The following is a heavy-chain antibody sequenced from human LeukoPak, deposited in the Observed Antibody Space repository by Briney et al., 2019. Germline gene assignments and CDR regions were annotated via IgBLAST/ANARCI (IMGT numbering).Heavy chain of an antibody. CDR1: GFSFGGFY. CDR3: AQRGAQGYMDV. Sequence: GGSLRLSCEDSGFSFGGFYMHWVRQAPGKGLEWVSSINGDGEYTVYAASVKGRFTISRDNSKNTLTLQMSSLRAEDTALYSCAQRGAQGYMDVWGKGTTVIVSS. V-gene: IGHV3-20*04. D-gene: IGHD1-26*01. J-gene: IGHJ6*03. CDR2: INGDGEYT.